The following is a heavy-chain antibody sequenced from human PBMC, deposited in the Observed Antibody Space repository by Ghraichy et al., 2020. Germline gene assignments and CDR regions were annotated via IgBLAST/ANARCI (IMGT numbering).Heavy chain of an antibody. CDR1: AFTFRTYG. Sequence: GGSLRLSCVATAFTFRTYGMHWIRQGPGKGLQWVAGIWYDGSKTYYVDSVRGRFTISRDNSKNTLYLHMDSLRVDDTAMYYCATPTGGSSFWGQGTLVTVSS. CDR2: IWYDGSKT. CDR3: ATPTGGSSF. J-gene: IGHJ4*02. V-gene: IGHV3-33*03. D-gene: IGHD1-14*01.